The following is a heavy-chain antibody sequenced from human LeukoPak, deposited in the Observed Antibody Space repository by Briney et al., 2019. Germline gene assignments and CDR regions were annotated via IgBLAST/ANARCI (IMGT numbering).Heavy chain of an antibody. J-gene: IGHJ4*02. CDR1: GYTFTGYY. CDR2: INPNSGGT. D-gene: IGHD3-22*01. Sequence: GASVKVSCKASGYTFTGYYMHWVRQAPGQGLEWMGWINPNSGGTNYAQKFQGRVTMTRDTSISTAYMELSRLRSDDTAVYYCARARSSVFAGSSGKSPFDYWGQGTLVTVSS. V-gene: IGHV1-2*02. CDR3: ARARSSVFAGSSGKSPFDY.